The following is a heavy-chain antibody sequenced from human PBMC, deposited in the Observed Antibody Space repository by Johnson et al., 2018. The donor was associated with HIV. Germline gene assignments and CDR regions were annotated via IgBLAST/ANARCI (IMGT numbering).Heavy chain of an antibody. D-gene: IGHD1-14*01. CDR2: ISGSGGST. V-gene: IGHV3-23*04. CDR1: GFTFSSYA. CDR3: GKDALGIGGGGGPEGFDI. Sequence: EVQLVESGGGLVQPGGSLRLSCAASGFTFSSYAMSWVRQAPGKGLEWVSAISGSGGSTYYADSVKGRFTISRDNSKNTLYLQMNSLRAEDTAVYYCGKDALGIGGGGGPEGFDIWGQGTLLTVSS. J-gene: IGHJ3*02.